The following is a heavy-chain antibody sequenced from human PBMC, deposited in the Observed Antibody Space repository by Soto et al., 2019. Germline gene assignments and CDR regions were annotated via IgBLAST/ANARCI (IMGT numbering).Heavy chain of an antibody. CDR2: MFYSGSS. CDR3: ARLSYLGGSGNPWYFDY. J-gene: IGHJ4*02. V-gene: IGHV4-59*01. D-gene: IGHD3-10*01. Sequence: SETLSLTCTVSGGSINYYYWSWIRQPPGKGLEWIGSMFYSGSSNYNPSLKSRVTISVDTSKNQFSLKLSSVTAADTAVYYCARLSYLGGSGNPWYFDYWGQGTLVTVSS. CDR1: GGSINYYY.